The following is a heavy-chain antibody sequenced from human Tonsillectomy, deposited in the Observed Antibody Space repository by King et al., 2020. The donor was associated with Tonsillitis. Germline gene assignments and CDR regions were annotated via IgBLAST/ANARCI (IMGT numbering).Heavy chain of an antibody. CDR1: VGSINSYY. CDR3: ARGRSGDYGVDY. J-gene: IGHJ4*02. D-gene: IGHD4-17*01. V-gene: IGHV4-4*07. CDR2: VHVSGNS. Sequence: QVQLQDSGPGLVKPSETLSLTCTVSVGSINSYYWSWIRKPAGEGMEWIGRVHVSGNSGYNPSLMSRVTMSVDTSKNQFSLHVNSVTAADTAVYYCARGRSGDYGVDYWGQGTLVTVSS.